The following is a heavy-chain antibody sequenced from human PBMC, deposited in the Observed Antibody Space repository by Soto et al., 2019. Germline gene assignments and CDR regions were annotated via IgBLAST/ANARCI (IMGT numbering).Heavy chain of an antibody. CDR1: GYTFTSYD. J-gene: IGHJ5*02. CDR2: LNPNSGNT. D-gene: IGHD6-13*01. V-gene: IGHV1-8*01. CDR3: AREGSAAGAGWFDP. Sequence: QVQLVQSGAEVKKPGASVKVSCKASGYTFTSYDINWVRQATGQGLEWMGWLNPNSGNTDYAQKFQGRVTMTRNTSISTAYMELSSLRSEDTAVYYCAREGSAAGAGWFDPWGQGTLVTVSS.